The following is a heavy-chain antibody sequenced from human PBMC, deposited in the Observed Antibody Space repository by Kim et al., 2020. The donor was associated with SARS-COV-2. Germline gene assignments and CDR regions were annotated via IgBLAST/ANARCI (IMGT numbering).Heavy chain of an antibody. CDR1: GGSISSGGYY. CDR2: IYYSGST. J-gene: IGHJ4*02. V-gene: IGHV4-31*03. Sequence: SETLSLTCTVSGGSISSGGYYWSWIRQHPGKGLEWIGYIYYSGSTYYNPSLKSRVTISVDTSKNQFSLKLSSVTAADTAVYYCARSARGLYSSGWYVLDYWGQGTLVTVSS. CDR3: ARSARGLYSSGWYVLDY. D-gene: IGHD6-19*01.